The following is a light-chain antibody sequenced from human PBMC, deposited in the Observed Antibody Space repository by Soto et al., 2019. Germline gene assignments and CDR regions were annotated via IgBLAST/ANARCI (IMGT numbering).Light chain of an antibody. CDR1: QSISSS. V-gene: IGKV1-39*01. CDR2: GVS. Sequence: DIHMTQSPSSLSASLGDKVTITWRASQSISSSLNWYQQKSGKAPNLLIYGVSRLQGGVPSRFSGSGSGTEFTPTISSLQAEDVVTYYCQKYNIGPSWTFGQGTKVDIK. CDR3: QKYNIGPSWT. J-gene: IGKJ1*01.